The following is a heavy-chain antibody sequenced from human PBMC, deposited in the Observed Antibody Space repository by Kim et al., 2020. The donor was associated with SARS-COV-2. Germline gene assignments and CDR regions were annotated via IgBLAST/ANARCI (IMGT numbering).Heavy chain of an antibody. V-gene: IGHV1-8*01. CDR1: GYTFTSYD. J-gene: IGHJ4*02. Sequence: ASVKVSCKASGYTFTSYDINWVRQATGQGLEWMGWMNPNSGNTGYAQKFQGRVTMTRNTSISTAYMELSSLRSEDTAVYYCARVLARRGVDLSDYYFDYWGQGTLVTVSS. D-gene: IGHD3-10*01. CDR2: MNPNSGNT. CDR3: ARVLARRGVDLSDYYFDY.